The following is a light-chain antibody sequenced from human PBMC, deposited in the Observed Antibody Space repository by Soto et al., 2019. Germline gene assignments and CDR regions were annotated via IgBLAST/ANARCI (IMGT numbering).Light chain of an antibody. CDR2: DAS. V-gene: IGKV3-20*01. CDR3: QQYGYSRT. CDR1: QSVGGNH. Sequence: EIVLTQSPGTLSLSPGERATLSCRASQSVGGNHLAWYQQKPGQAPRLLIYDASSRATGIPDRFSGGGSGTDFTLSISRLDPEDFAVYHCQQYGYSRTFGQGTRVEIK. J-gene: IGKJ1*01.